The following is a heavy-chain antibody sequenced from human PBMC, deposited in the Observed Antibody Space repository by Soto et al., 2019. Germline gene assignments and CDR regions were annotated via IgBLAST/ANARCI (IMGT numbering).Heavy chain of an antibody. CDR3: ATGVNSLAAPHY. D-gene: IGHD6-6*01. Sequence: GASVKGSCKVSGYTLTELSMHWVRQAPGKGLEWMGGFDPEDGETIYAQKFQGRVTMTEDTSTDTAYMELSSLRSEDTAVYYCATGVNSLAAPHYWGQGTLVIVSS. CDR2: FDPEDGET. J-gene: IGHJ4*02. V-gene: IGHV1-24*01. CDR1: GYTLTELS.